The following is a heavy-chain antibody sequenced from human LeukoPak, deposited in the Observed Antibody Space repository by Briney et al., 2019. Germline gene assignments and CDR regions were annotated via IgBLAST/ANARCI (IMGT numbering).Heavy chain of an antibody. V-gene: IGHV3-11*01. CDR3: ARNNYYDSSGYYYHDAFDI. CDR2: ISSTGSTV. D-gene: IGHD3-22*01. J-gene: IGHJ3*02. CDR1: GFTFSDYY. Sequence: KPGGSLRLSCAASGFTFSDYYMSWIRQAPGKGLEWVSYISSTGSTVYYADSVKGRFTISRDNAKKSLYLQMNSLRAEDTAVFYCARNNYYDSSGYYYHDAFDIWGQGTMVTVSS.